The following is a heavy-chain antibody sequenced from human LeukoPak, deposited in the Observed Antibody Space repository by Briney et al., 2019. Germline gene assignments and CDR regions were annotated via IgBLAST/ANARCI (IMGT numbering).Heavy chain of an antibody. CDR1: GGTFSSYA. V-gene: IGHV1-69*04. CDR3: ALLVGATSGGAFDI. J-gene: IGHJ3*02. Sequence: SVKVSCKASGGTFSSYAISWVRQAPGQGLEWMGRIIPILGIANYAQKFQGRVTITADKSTSTAYMELSSLRTEDTPVYYCALLVGATSGGAFDIWGQGTMVTVPS. CDR2: IIPILGIA. D-gene: IGHD1-26*01.